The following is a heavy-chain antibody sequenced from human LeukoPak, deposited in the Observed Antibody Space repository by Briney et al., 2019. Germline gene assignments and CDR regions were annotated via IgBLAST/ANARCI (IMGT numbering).Heavy chain of an antibody. J-gene: IGHJ4*02. CDR2: IWYDGSNK. V-gene: IGHV3-33*06. CDR1: GFTFSSYG. D-gene: IGHD3-10*01. CDR3: AKDMMGMVRGAYFFDY. Sequence: GGSLRLSCAASGFTFSSYGMHWVRQAPGKGLEWVAVIWYDGSNKYYADSVKGRFTISRDNSKNTLCLQMDSLRAEDTAVYYCAKDMMGMVRGAYFFDYWGQGTLVTVSS.